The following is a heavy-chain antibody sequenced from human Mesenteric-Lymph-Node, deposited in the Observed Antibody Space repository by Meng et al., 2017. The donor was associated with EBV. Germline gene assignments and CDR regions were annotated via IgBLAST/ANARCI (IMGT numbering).Heavy chain of an antibody. V-gene: IGHV1-18*01. Sequence: QVQLVQSGGEVKKPGASVRVSRKASGYTFSNHGISCVRQAPGQGLEWMGWISGYNGNTKSGQKFQGRVTMTIDTSTSTAYMQLTSLTSDDSAVYYCAREGRVPAAMGFDPWGQGTLVTVSS. CDR3: AREGRVPAAMGFDP. J-gene: IGHJ5*02. CDR1: GYTFSNHG. CDR2: ISGYNGNT. D-gene: IGHD2-2*01.